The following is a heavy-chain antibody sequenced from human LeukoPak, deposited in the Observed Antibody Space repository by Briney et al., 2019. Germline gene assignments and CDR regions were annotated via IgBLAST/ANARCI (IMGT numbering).Heavy chain of an antibody. CDR2: ISGSGGDT. CDR3: AKALNYYDSSATRYAFDI. J-gene: IGHJ3*02. D-gene: IGHD3-22*01. CDR1: GFSFSTYA. V-gene: IGHV3-23*01. Sequence: PGRSRRLSCAASGFSFSTYAMTWVRQAPGKGLEWVSTISGSGGDTYSADSVKGRFTISRDNSKNTLYLQMNSLRAEDTAVYYCAKALNYYDSSATRYAFDIWGQGTMVTVSS.